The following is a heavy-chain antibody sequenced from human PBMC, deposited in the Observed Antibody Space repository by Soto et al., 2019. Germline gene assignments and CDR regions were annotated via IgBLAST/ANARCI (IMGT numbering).Heavy chain of an antibody. CDR3: AIPRPGYCSSTSCYFTTRHFDY. Sequence: QVQLVQSGAEVKKPGSSVKVSCKASGGTFSSYTISWVRQAPGQGLEWMGRIIPILGIANYGQKFQGRVTITAAKSTSTAYMELSSLRSEDTAVYYCAIPRPGYCSSTSCYFTTRHFDYWGQGTLVTVSS. V-gene: IGHV1-69*02. CDR2: IIPILGIA. D-gene: IGHD2-2*01. J-gene: IGHJ4*02. CDR1: GGTFSSYT.